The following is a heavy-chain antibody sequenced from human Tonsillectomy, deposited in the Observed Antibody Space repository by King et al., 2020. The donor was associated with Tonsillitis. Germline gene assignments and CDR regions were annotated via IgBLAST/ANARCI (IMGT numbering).Heavy chain of an antibody. V-gene: IGHV5-10-1*03. Sequence: VQLVESGAEVKKPGESLRISCQVSGYSFTSHWISWVRQMPGKGLEWKGRIDPSDSYTNYSPSFQGHVTLSADKSISTAYLHWSSLEASDSAMYYCVRWITGAGSYWGQGTLVTVSS. CDR1: GYSFTSHW. J-gene: IGHJ4*02. D-gene: IGHD3-16*01. CDR2: IDPSDSYT. CDR3: VRWITGAGSY.